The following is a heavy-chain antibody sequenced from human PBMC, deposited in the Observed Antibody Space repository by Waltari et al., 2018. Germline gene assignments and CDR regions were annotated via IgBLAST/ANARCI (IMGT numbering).Heavy chain of an antibody. CDR2: ISYDGSNK. Sequence: QVQLVESGGGVVQPGRSLRLSCAASGFTFSSYGMHWVRQAPGKGLEWVAVISYDGSNKYYADSVKGRFTISRDNSKNTLYLQMNSLRAEDTAVYYCAKADGQYWGQGTLVTVSS. J-gene: IGHJ4*02. CDR3: AKADGQY. V-gene: IGHV3-30*18. CDR1: GFTFSSYG.